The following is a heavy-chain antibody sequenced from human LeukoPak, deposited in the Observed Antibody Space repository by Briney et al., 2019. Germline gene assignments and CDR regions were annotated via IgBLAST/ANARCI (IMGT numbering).Heavy chain of an antibody. Sequence: SETLSLTCAVYGASFSGYYYTWIRQPPGKGLEWIGEINHSGSTTYNPSLNSRVIILVDTSENQFSLKLRSVTAADTAVYYCARGEGQRQLVHIHWGQGTLVTVSS. CDR3: ARGEGQRQLVHIH. CDR2: INHSGST. V-gene: IGHV4-34*01. D-gene: IGHD6-13*01. CDR1: GASFSGYY. J-gene: IGHJ4*02.